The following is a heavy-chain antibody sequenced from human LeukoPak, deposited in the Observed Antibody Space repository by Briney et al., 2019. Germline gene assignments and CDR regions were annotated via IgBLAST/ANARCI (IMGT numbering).Heavy chain of an antibody. CDR1: GFTFNRYS. Sequence: GGSLRLSCAASGFTFNRYSMTWVRQAPGKGLEWVSGINWNGGSTGYADSVKGRFTISRDNAKNTLYLQMNSLRAEDTAVYYCAKAPSVPDELYYFDYWGQGTLVTVSS. D-gene: IGHD1-7*01. CDR3: AKAPSVPDELYYFDY. CDR2: INWNGGST. V-gene: IGHV3-20*04. J-gene: IGHJ4*02.